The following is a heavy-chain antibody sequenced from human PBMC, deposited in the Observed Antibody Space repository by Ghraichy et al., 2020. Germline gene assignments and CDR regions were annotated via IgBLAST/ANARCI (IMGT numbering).Heavy chain of an antibody. CDR1: GGSISSSTYY. CDR2: IYYGGNT. Sequence: SETLSLTCTVSGGSISSSTYYWAWIRQPPGKGLEWIGSIYYGGNTFYNPPLKSRVTISVDSSKNQFSLRLSSVTAADTAVFYCARQQTNHYGSGSPFDVWGRGTLVTVSS. CDR3: ARQQTNHYGSGSPFDV. J-gene: IGHJ4*01. V-gene: IGHV4-39*01. D-gene: IGHD3-10*01.